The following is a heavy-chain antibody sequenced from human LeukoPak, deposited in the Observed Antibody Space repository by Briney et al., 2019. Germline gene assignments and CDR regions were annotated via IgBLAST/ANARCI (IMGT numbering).Heavy chain of an antibody. J-gene: IGHJ4*02. Sequence: QAGGSLRLSCAASGFTLSCCGMHWVRQAPGKGLEWVAFIRYDGGNVYYADSVKGRFTISRDNSKNTLYLQMNSLRAEDTAMYYCAKAGDDCIEHWGQGALVTVSS. CDR1: GFTLSCCG. D-gene: IGHD2-21*01. CDR3: AKAGDDCIEH. V-gene: IGHV3-30*02. CDR2: IRYDGGNV.